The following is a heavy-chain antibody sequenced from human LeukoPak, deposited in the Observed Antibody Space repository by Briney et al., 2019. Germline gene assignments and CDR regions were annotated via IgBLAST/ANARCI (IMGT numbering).Heavy chain of an antibody. J-gene: IGHJ4*02. D-gene: IGHD2-2*01. CDR2: ISNSGGST. CDR1: GFTFSSYA. V-gene: IGHV3-23*01. CDR3: AKDSWRDQLPFIFDY. Sequence: PGGSLRLSCAASGFTFSSYAMSWVRQAPGKGLEWVSVISNSGGSTFYADSVKGRFSISRDNSKNTLSLQMNSLRADDTAVYYCAKDSWRDQLPFIFDYWGQGILVTVSS.